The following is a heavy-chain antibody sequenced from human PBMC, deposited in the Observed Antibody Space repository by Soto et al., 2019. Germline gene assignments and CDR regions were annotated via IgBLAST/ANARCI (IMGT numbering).Heavy chain of an antibody. D-gene: IGHD3-10*01. J-gene: IGHJ4*02. Sequence: EVQLVESGGGLVQPGGSLRLSCAASGFTFSSYWMHWVRQAPGKGLVWVSRINPDGSTTSYVDSVKGRFTISRDSAKDTLYLQMNSLRAEDTAVYYCARVAIGSYYFEYWGQGTLVTVSS. CDR1: GFTFSSYW. CDR3: ARVAIGSYYFEY. V-gene: IGHV3-74*01. CDR2: INPDGSTT.